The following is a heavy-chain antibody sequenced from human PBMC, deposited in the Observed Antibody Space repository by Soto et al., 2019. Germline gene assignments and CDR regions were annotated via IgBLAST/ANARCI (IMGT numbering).Heavy chain of an antibody. V-gene: IGHV3-23*01. CDR1: GFSFSSYA. CDR2: ISGSGSTT. D-gene: IGHD3-10*01. CDR3: AKDPFGDLSYYSDF. J-gene: IGHJ4*02. Sequence: EVHLLESGGGLVQPGGSLRLSCAASGFSFSSYAMTWVRQAPGKGLEWVSSISGSGSTTYFADSVKGRFTISRDNSKDTLFLQMDSLSADDTALYYCAKDPFGDLSYYSDFWRQGTLVTVAS.